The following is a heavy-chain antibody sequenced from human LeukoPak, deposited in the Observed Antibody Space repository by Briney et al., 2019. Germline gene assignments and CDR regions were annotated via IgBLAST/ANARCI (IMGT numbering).Heavy chain of an antibody. Sequence: SETLSLTCIVSGGGSISSSNHYWGWIRQPPGKGLEWIGSINYSGSTQYNPSLKSRVTLSVDTSKDQFSLKLSSVTAADTAIYYCARAVSGRFDYWGQGTLVTVSS. CDR3: ARAVSGRFDY. V-gene: IGHV4-39*01. CDR1: GGGSISSSNHY. J-gene: IGHJ4*02. D-gene: IGHD6-19*01. CDR2: INYSGST.